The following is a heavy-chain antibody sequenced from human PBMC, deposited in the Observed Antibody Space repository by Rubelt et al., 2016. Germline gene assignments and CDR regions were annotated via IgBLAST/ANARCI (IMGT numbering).Heavy chain of an antibody. CDR3: ARGRRYSGSYSVDY. J-gene: IGHJ4*02. D-gene: IGHD1-26*01. Sequence: QLQLQESGPGLVKPSETLSLTCTVSGGSISSSSYYWGWIRQPPGKGLEWIGTIHHSGSTNYNPSLKSLVTRSVDTSKNQFSLKLSSVTAADTAVYYCARGRRYSGSYSVDYWGQGTLVTVSS. V-gene: IGHV4-39*07. CDR2: IHHSGST. CDR1: GGSISSSSYY.